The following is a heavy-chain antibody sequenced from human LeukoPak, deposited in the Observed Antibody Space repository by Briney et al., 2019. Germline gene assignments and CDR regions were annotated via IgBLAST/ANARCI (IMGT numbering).Heavy chain of an antibody. V-gene: IGHV3-30*03. J-gene: IGHJ4*02. D-gene: IGHD6-19*01. CDR2: ISYDGSNK. CDR1: GSTFSSYG. CDR3: AVHSSGWKRFDY. Sequence: GGSLRLSCAASGSTFSSYGMHWVRQAPGKGLEWVAVISYDGSNKYYADSVKGRFTISRDNSKNTLHLQMNSLRAEDTAVYYCAVHSSGWKRFDYWGQGTLVTVSS.